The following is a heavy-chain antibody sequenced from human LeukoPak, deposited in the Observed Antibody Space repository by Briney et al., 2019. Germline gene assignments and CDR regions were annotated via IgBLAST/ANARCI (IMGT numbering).Heavy chain of an antibody. CDR2: ISSSGSTI. D-gene: IGHD2-2*01. J-gene: IGHJ6*03. CDR1: GFTFSDYY. Sequence: AGGSLRLSCAASGFTFSDYYMSWIRQAPGKGLEWVSYISSSGSTIYYADSVKGRFTISRDNAKNSLYLQMNSLRAEDTAVYYCARVSGCSSTSCYYYYYMDVWGKGTTVTVSS. V-gene: IGHV3-11*04. CDR3: ARVSGCSSTSCYYYYYMDV.